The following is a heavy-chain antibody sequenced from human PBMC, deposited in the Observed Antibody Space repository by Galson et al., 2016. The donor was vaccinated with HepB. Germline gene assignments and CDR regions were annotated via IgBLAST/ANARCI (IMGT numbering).Heavy chain of an antibody. CDR2: ISGHNGDT. Sequence: QSGAEVKKPGASVKLACKASGYSFTTYGISWLRLAPGQGLEWMGWISGHNGDTKYAQKLQGRVTMTTDTSTTTGYMELRSLKSDGTAVYYCARDYGDYDYFDYWGQGTLVTVSS. CDR3: ARDYGDYDYFDY. V-gene: IGHV1-18*01. J-gene: IGHJ4*02. CDR1: GYSFTTYG. D-gene: IGHD4-17*01.